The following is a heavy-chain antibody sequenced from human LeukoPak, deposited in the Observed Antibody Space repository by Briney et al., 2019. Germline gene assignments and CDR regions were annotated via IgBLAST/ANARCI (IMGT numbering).Heavy chain of an antibody. CDR2: IWYDGTDQ. CDR3: ARDKYGPGYFDF. CDR1: GLTFSSFG. V-gene: IGHV3-33*08. D-gene: IGHD1-14*01. J-gene: IGHJ4*02. Sequence: GGSLRLSCTASGLTFSSFGMHWVRQAPGKGLEWVALIWYDGTDQFYGDSVRGRFTISRDNSRNTLYLHMNNLRGEDTAVYYCARDKYGPGYFDFWGQGSLVTVSS.